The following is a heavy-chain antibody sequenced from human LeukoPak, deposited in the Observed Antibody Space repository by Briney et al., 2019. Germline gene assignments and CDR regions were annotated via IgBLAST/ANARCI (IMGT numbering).Heavy chain of an antibody. Sequence: PSETLSLTCTVSDASISSGGYYWSWIRQHPGKGLEWIGYIFNSGSTYYNPSLKSRVTISIDTSKNQFSLKVSSVTAADTAVYYCYGSGYWGQGTLVTVSS. D-gene: IGHD3-10*01. V-gene: IGHV4-31*03. CDR2: IFNSGST. CDR3: YGSGY. CDR1: DASISSGGYY. J-gene: IGHJ4*02.